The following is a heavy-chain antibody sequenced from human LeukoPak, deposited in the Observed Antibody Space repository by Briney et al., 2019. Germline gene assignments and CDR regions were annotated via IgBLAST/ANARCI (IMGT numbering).Heavy chain of an antibody. V-gene: IGHV3-23*01. J-gene: IGHJ4*02. CDR2: ISGSGGST. CDR3: AKDLSMVRGVMITY. Sequence: GGSLRLSCAASGFTFSSYAMSWVRQAPGKRLEWVSAISGSGGSTYYADSVKGRFTISRDNSKNTLYLQMNSLRAEDTAVYYCAKDLSMVRGVMITYWGQGTLVTVSS. CDR1: GFTFSSYA. D-gene: IGHD3-10*01.